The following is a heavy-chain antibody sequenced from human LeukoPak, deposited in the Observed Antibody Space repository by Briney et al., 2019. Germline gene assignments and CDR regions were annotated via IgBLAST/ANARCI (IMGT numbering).Heavy chain of an antibody. CDR1: GFTFSSYG. D-gene: IGHD1-26*01. V-gene: IGHV3-30*02. J-gene: IGHJ4*02. CDR2: IRYDGSNK. Sequence: GGSLRLSCAASGFTFSSYGMHWVRQAPGKGLEWVAFIRYDGSNKYYADSVKGRFTISRDNSKNTLYLQMNSLRAEDTAVYYCAKSAFEWELLRQFDYWGQGTLVTVSS. CDR3: AKSAFEWELLRQFDY.